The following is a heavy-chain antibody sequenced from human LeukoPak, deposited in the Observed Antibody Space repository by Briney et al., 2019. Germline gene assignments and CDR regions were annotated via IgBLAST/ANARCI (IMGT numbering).Heavy chain of an antibody. CDR3: AKDYLGYCSSTSCPLWFDP. CDR1: GFTFSSYA. V-gene: IGHV3-30*04. Sequence: QPGRSLRLSCAASGFTFSSYAMHWVHQAPGKGLEWVAVISYDGSNKYYADSVKGRFTISRDNSKNTLYLQMNSLRAEDTAVYYCAKDYLGYCSSTSCPLWFDPWGQGTLVTVSS. CDR2: ISYDGSNK. D-gene: IGHD2-2*01. J-gene: IGHJ5*02.